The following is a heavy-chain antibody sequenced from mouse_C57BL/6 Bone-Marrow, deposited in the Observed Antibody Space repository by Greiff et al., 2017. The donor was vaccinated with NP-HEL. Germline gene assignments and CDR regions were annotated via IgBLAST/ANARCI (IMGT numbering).Heavy chain of an antibody. CDR1: GYTFTDYY. J-gene: IGHJ4*01. CDR2: INPYNGGT. CDR3: ARDYYGSSYYAMDY. V-gene: IGHV1-19*01. D-gene: IGHD1-1*01. Sequence: EVQLQQSGPVLVKPGASVKMSCKASGYTFTDYYMNWVKQSHGKSLEWIGVINPYNGGTSYNQKFKGKATLTVDKSSSTAYMALNSLTSEDSAVYYCARDYYGSSYYAMDYWGQGTSVTVSS.